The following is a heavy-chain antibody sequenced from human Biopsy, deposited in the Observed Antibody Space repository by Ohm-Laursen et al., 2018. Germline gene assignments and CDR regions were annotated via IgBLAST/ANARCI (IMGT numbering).Heavy chain of an antibody. Sequence: PSQTLSLTCSVSGDSIATFNYYWGWVRQPPGKGLEWLATIFYSGTTYFRRTLECQLTISQDTSSNQFSLRIKYVTAADTGVYYCARIYFYGLGSSDYFFDSWGQGTLVTVSS. CDR3: ARIYFYGLGSSDYFFDS. V-gene: IGHV4-39*01. CDR1: GDSIATFNYY. D-gene: IGHD3-10*01. CDR2: IFYSGTT. J-gene: IGHJ4*02.